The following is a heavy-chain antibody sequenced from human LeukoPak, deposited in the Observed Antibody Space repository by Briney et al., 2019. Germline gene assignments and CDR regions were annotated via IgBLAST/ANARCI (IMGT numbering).Heavy chain of an antibody. D-gene: IGHD3-10*01. CDR3: ARGFRGRGQGPQNYFDY. Sequence: SETLSLTCTVSGGSISSGGYYWSWIRQPPGKGLERIGYIYHSGSTYYNPSLKSRVTISVDRSKNQFSLKLSSVTAADTAVYYCARGFRGRGQGPQNYFDYWGQGTLVTVSS. CDR1: GGSISSGGYY. CDR2: IYHSGST. V-gene: IGHV4-30-2*01. J-gene: IGHJ4*02.